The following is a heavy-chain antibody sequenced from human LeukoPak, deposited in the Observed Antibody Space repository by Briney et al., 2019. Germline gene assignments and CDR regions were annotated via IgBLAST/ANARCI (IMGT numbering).Heavy chain of an antibody. CDR2: IRSKAYGGTT. D-gene: IGHD2-2*01. Sequence: GGSLRLSCTASGFTFGDYAMSWFRQAPGKGLEWVGFIRSKAYGGTTECAASVKGRFTISRDDSKSIAYLQMNSLKTEDTAVYYCTRDGVGWYQLLPLDYWGQGTLVTVSS. V-gene: IGHV3-49*03. CDR3: TRDGVGWYQLLPLDY. CDR1: GFTFGDYA. J-gene: IGHJ4*02.